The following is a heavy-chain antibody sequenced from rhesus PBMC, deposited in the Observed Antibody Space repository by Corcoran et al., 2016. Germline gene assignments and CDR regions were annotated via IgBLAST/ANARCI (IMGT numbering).Heavy chain of an antibody. D-gene: IGHD6-25*01. V-gene: IGHV3-38*01. J-gene: IGHJ4*01. Sequence: EVRLVESGGGLAQPGGSLRLSCAAYGFTFSHYYLDWVRQAPGKGLEWIGRIRNKAYNYTTEYAASVKGRVTISRDDSTNAVYLQMSSLKTEDTAVYYCARDMATAAYWGQGVLVTVSS. CDR2: IRNKAYNYTT. CDR1: GFTFSHYY. CDR3: ARDMATAAY.